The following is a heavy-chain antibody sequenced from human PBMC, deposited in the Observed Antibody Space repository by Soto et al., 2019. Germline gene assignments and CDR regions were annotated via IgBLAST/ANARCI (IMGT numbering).Heavy chain of an antibody. CDR2: IFYSGST. J-gene: IGHJ4*02. V-gene: IGHV4-39*06. D-gene: IGHD2-15*01. CDR3: GILEDGRIYDF. Sequence: GWIRRPPGKWLEWVGSIFYSGSTYYNPSLKSRLTISADTSKNQFPLKLSSVTAAVTALDYCGILEDGRIYDFWIQGTPVIGSS.